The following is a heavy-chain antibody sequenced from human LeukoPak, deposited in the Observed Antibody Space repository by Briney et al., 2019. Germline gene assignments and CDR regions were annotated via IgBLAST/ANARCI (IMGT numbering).Heavy chain of an antibody. V-gene: IGHV3-9*01. D-gene: IGHD1-1*01. CDR1: GFTFGDYG. CDR2: IGRNSGTI. Sequence: PGRSLRLSCAASGFTFGDYGMHWVRHAPGKGLEWVSGIGRNSGTIVYADSVKGRFTISRDNAKNSLYLQMNSLRAEDTALYYCAKDMEPIQLERRGAFDIWGQGTMVTVSS. CDR3: AKDMEPIQLERRGAFDI. J-gene: IGHJ3*02.